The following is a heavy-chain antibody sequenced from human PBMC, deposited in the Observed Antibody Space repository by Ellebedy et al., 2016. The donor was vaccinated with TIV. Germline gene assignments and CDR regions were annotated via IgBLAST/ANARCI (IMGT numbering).Heavy chain of an antibody. J-gene: IGHJ4*01. CDR2: IYYSGST. CDR1: GGSISSYY. CDR3: ARVGTASYDFDY. D-gene: IGHD1-1*01. Sequence: SETLSLTCTVSGGSISSYYWSWIRQAPGKGLEWIGYIYYSGSTYYNPSLKSRVTISVDTSKNQFSLKLSSVTAADTAVYYCARVGTASYDFDYWGHGTLVTVSS. V-gene: IGHV4-59*01.